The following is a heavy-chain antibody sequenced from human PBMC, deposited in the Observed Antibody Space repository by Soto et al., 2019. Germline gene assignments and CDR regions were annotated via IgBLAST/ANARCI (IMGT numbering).Heavy chain of an antibody. D-gene: IGHD4-17*01. CDR1: GYTFTSYG. CDR2: ISAYNGNT. V-gene: IGHV1-18*01. CDR3: ARDLSYGDFDY. J-gene: IGHJ4*02. Sequence: QVQLVQSGAEVKKPGASVKVSCKASGYTFTSYGISWVRQAPGQWLEWMGWISAYNGNTKYAQKLQGRVTMTTDTSTRTAYMALRSLRSVDTAVDFCARDLSYGDFDYWGQGTLVNGSS.